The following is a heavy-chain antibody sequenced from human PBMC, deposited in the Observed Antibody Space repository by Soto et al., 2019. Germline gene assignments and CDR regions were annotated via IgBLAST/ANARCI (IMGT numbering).Heavy chain of an antibody. CDR1: GFTFDDYA. D-gene: IGHD3-3*01. Sequence: EVQLVESGGGLVQPGRSLRLSCAASGFTFDDYAMHWVRQAPGKGLEWVSGISWNSGSIGYADSVKGRFTISRDNAKNSLYLQMNSLRAEDTALYYCAKDMRRFLEGFDYWGQGTLVTVSS. V-gene: IGHV3-9*01. CDR2: ISWNSGSI. J-gene: IGHJ4*02. CDR3: AKDMRRFLEGFDY.